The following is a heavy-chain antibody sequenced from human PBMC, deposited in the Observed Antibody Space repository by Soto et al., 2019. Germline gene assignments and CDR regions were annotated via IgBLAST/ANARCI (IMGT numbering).Heavy chain of an antibody. CDR2: IIPIFGTA. Sequence: SVKVSCKASGGTFSSYTISWVRQAPGQGLEWMGGIIPIFGTANYAQKFQGRVTITADESTSTAYMELSSLRSEDTAVYYCARSCSGGSCGTSNWFDPWGQGTLVTVSS. J-gene: IGHJ5*02. D-gene: IGHD2-15*01. CDR3: ARSCSGGSCGTSNWFDP. CDR1: GGTFSSYT. V-gene: IGHV1-69*13.